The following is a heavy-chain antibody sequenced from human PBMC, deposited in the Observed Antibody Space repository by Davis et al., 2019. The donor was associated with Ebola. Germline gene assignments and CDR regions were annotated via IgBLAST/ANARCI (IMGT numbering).Heavy chain of an antibody. CDR2: IYYSGST. CDR3: ARSLNYDY. CDR1: GGSISSSSYY. J-gene: IGHJ4*02. V-gene: IGHV4-61*05. Sequence: SETLSLTCTVSGGSISSSSYYWGWLRQPPGKGLEWIGYIYYSGSTNYNPSLKSRVTISVDTSKNQFSLKLSSVTAADTAVYYCARSLNYDYWGQGTLVTVSS.